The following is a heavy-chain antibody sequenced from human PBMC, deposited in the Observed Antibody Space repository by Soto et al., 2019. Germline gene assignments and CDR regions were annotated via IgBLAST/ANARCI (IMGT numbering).Heavy chain of an antibody. J-gene: IGHJ6*02. Sequence: EVQLVESGGGLIQPGGSLRLSCAASGFTVSSNYMSWVRQAPGKGLEWVSVIYSGGSTYYADSVKGRFTISRDNSKNTLYLQKNSLRAEDTAVYYCARDRVTAPPALYYYRGLDVWGQGTTVTVSS. CDR3: ARDRVTAPPALYYYRGLDV. CDR1: GFTVSSNY. V-gene: IGHV3-53*01. CDR2: IYSGGST. D-gene: IGHD3-10*01.